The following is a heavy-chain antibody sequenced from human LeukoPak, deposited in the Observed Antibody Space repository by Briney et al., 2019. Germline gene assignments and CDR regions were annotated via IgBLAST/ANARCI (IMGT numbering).Heavy chain of an antibody. CDR2: VHLDGRT. Sequence: PGGSLRLSCAASGFTFSSYSMNWVRQPPGKGLEWIGEVHLDGRTNYNPSLKSRLIMSVDLPENHISLKLTSVTAADTAVYYCAGGYYHPYFQHWGQGTLVTVSS. V-gene: IGHV4-34*08. J-gene: IGHJ1*01. CDR3: AGGYYHPYFQH. D-gene: IGHD3-22*01. CDR1: GFTFSSYS.